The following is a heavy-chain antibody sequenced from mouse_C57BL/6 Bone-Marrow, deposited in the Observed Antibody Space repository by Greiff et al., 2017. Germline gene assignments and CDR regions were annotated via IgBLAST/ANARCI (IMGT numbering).Heavy chain of an antibody. CDR3: ARRGAQARVYAMDY. J-gene: IGHJ4*01. D-gene: IGHD3-2*02. Sequence: QVQLQQPGAELVKPGASVKMSCKASGYTFTSYWITWVKQRPGQGLEWIGDIYPGSGSTNYNEKFKSKATLTVDTSSSTAYMQLSSLTSEDSAVYYCARRGAQARVYAMDYWGQGTSVTVSS. CDR2: IYPGSGST. CDR1: GYTFTSYW. V-gene: IGHV1-55*01.